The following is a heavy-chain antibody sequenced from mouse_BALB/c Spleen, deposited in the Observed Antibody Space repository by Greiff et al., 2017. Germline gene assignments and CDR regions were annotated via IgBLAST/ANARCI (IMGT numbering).Heavy chain of an antibody. J-gene: IGHJ4*01. CDR3: AKNYRYAMDY. CDR2: IYPGNVNT. Sequence: QVQLQQSGPELVKPGASVRISCKASGYTFTSYYIHWVKQRPGQGLEWIGWIYPGNVNTKYNEKFKGKATLTADKSSSTAYMQLSSLTSEDSAVYFCAKNYRYAMDYWGQGTSVTVSS. D-gene: IGHD2-14*01. V-gene: IGHV1S56*01. CDR1: GYTFTSYY.